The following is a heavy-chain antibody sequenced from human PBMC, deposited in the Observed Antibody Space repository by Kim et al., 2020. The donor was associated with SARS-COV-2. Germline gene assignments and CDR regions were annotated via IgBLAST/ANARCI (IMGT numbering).Heavy chain of an antibody. CDR1: GFTFSDYW. CDR2: IKQDGSEK. J-gene: IGHJ6*02. CDR3: VRGGSSWWEQLRGDYYYGMDV. V-gene: IGHV3-7*01. Sequence: GGSLRLSCAASGFTFSDYWMSWVRQAPGKGLEWVANIKQDGSEKNYVDSVKGRFTISRDNAKNSVYLPMNSLRAEDTAVYYCVRGGSSWWEQLRGDYYYGMDVWGQGTTVTVSS. D-gene: IGHD1-26*01.